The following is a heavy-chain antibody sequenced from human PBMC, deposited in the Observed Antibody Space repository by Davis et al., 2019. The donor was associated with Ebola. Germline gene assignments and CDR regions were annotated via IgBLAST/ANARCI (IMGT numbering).Heavy chain of an antibody. CDR3: AKQESLYGSSDY. CDR1: GYSFTSYW. CDR2: IYPGDSDT. D-gene: IGHD3-22*01. Sequence: VESLNISCKGSGYSFTSYWIGWVRQIPWTGLEWMGIIYPGDSDTRYSPSFQGQVTISADKSISTAYLQWSSLKASDTAMYYCAKQESLYGSSDYWGQGTLVTVSS. V-gene: IGHV5-51*01. J-gene: IGHJ4*02.